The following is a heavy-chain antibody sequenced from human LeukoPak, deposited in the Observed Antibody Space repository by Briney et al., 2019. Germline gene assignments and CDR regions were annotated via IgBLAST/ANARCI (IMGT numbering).Heavy chain of an antibody. Sequence: ASVKVSCKASGYTFTSYYMHWARQAPGQGLEWMGIINPSGGSTSYAQKFQGRVTMTKDTSISTAYMELSSLTSDDTAVYYCARSARHCNNGVCFTDYYIDLWGKGTTVIVSS. CDR3: ARSARHCNNGVCFTDYYIDL. CDR1: GYTFTSYY. V-gene: IGHV1-46*01. J-gene: IGHJ6*03. D-gene: IGHD2-8*01. CDR2: INPSGGST.